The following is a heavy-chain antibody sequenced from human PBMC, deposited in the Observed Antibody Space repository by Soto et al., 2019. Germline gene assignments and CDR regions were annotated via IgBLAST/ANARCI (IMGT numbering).Heavy chain of an antibody. D-gene: IGHD2-15*01. J-gene: IGHJ3*02. CDR3: ARLVKGPRRVDAFDI. V-gene: IGHV5-51*01. Sequence: GESLKISCKGSGYSFSRYWIGWVRQMPGKGLEWMGIIYPGDSDTRYSPSFQGQVTISADKSISTAYLQWGSLKASDTAMYYCARLVKGPRRVDAFDIWGQGTMVTVSS. CDR1: GYSFSRYW. CDR2: IYPGDSDT.